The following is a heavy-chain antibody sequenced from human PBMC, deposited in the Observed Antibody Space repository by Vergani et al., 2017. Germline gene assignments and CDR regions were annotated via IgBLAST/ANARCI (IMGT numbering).Heavy chain of an antibody. Sequence: QVQLQESGPGLVKPSETLSLTCAVSGYSISSGYYWGWIRQPPGKGLEWIGSIYHSGSTYYNPSLKSRVTISVDTSKNQFSLKLSSVTAADTAVYYCAITPPPDGSGIAFDIWGQGTMVTVSS. D-gene: IGHD3-10*01. V-gene: IGHV4-38-2*01. CDR1: GYSISSGYY. CDR2: IYHSGST. J-gene: IGHJ3*02. CDR3: AITPPPDGSGIAFDI.